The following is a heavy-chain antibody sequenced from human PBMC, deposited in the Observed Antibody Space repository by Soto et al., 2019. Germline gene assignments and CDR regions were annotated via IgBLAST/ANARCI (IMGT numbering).Heavy chain of an antibody. J-gene: IGHJ5*02. Sequence: QVQLQESGPGLVKPSGTLSLTCAVSGDSVSSPYYWCWVRQSPGKGLEWIGEVFHTGTPSYNPSPRSRVTISMDKSINQFSLDLSSVTAADTAVYYCARSAGWYAIHAWGPGTLVIVSS. CDR2: VFHTGTP. D-gene: IGHD6-19*01. V-gene: IGHV4-4*02. CDR3: ARSAGWYAIHA. CDR1: GDSVSSPYY.